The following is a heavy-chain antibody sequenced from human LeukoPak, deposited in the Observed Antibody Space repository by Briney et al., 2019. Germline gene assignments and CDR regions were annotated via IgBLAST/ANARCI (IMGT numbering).Heavy chain of an antibody. CDR1: GFTFSSYG. CDR3: AKDQAIRYFDWLLDY. J-gene: IGHJ4*02. Sequence: LTGGSLRLSCAASGFTFSSYGMHWVRQAPGKGLEWVAVISYDGSNKYYADSVKGRFTISRDNSKNTLYLQMNSLRAEDTAVYYCAKDQAIRYFDWLLDYWGRGTLVTVSS. D-gene: IGHD3-9*01. CDR2: ISYDGSNK. V-gene: IGHV3-30*18.